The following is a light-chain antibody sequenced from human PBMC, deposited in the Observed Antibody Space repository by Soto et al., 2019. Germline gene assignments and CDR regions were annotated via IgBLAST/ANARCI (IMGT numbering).Light chain of an antibody. J-gene: IGKJ5*01. Sequence: EIVLTQSPGTLSLSPGERATLSCRASQSVSSSYLAWYQQKPGQAPRLLIYGASSRATGIPDRFSGSGSGTDFTLTISRLEPEDFAVYYCQQYGSFFGQGLRMEIK. CDR2: GAS. V-gene: IGKV3-20*01. CDR1: QSVSSSY. CDR3: QQYGSF.